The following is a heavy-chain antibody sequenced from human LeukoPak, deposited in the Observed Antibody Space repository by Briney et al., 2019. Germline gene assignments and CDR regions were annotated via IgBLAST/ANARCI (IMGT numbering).Heavy chain of an antibody. J-gene: IGHJ4*02. CDR2: ISAYNGNT. D-gene: IGHD6-19*01. CDR1: GYTFTSYG. CDR3: ARDRDSSGWHVADY. Sequence: ASVKVSCKASGYTFTSYGIIWVRQAPGQGLEWMGWISAYNGNTDYSQNLQGRVTMTTDTPTSTAYMEMRSLRSDDTAVYYCARDRDSSGWHVADYWGQGTLVTVSS. V-gene: IGHV1-18*01.